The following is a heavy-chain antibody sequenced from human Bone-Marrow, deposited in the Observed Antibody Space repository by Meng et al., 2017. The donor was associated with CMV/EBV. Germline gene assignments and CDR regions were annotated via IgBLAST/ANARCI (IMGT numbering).Heavy chain of an antibody. V-gene: IGHV1-2*02. CDR1: EYTFTGYY. J-gene: IGHJ4*02. CDR3: ARGWRDGYNYALFGY. CDR2: IHPNSGGT. Sequence: SEYTFTGYYSHWVRPAPGQGLEWMGWIHPNSGGTNYAQKFQGRVTMTRDTSISTAYMELSRLRSDDTAVYYCARGWRDGYNYALFGYWGQGTLVTVSS. D-gene: IGHD5-24*01.